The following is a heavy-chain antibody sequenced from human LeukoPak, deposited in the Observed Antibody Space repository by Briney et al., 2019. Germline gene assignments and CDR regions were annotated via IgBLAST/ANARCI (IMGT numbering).Heavy chain of an antibody. J-gene: IGHJ4*02. Sequence: PGGSLRLSCAASGFTFSSYGMSWVRQAPGKGLEWVSAISGSGGSTYYADSVKGRFTISRDNSKNTLYLQMNSLRAEDTAVYYCAKVTLRDGDRGYWGQGTLVTVSS. D-gene: IGHD4-17*01. CDR3: AKVTLRDGDRGY. CDR1: GFTFSSYG. CDR2: ISGSGGST. V-gene: IGHV3-23*01.